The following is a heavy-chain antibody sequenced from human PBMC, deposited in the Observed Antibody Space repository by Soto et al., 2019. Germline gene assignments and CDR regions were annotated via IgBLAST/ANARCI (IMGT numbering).Heavy chain of an antibody. D-gene: IGHD3-3*01. CDR3: TTARSGQTFDP. CDR1: GFTCGNSW. Sequence: PLRVWCGASGFTCGNSWMSWFRQAMVKGLEWVCRIKSKTDGGTTDYAAPVKGRFTISRDDSKNTLYRQMNSLKTEDTAVYYCTTARSGQTFDPWGQGTLVTVSS. V-gene: IGHV3-15*01. J-gene: IGHJ5*02. CDR2: IKSKTDGGTT.